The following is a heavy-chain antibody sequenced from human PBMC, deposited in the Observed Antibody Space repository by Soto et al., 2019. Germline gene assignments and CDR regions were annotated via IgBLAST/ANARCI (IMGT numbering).Heavy chain of an antibody. J-gene: IGHJ4*02. D-gene: IGHD3-16*01. CDR3: ARGGDVLDY. V-gene: IGHV3-30*03. Sequence: QVQLVESGGGVVRPGKSLTLSCTGSGFAFGGFGIHWVRQTPGKGLEWLAMTSSDGRNKYLADSVKGRFTVTRDMSRTMVFLQMDNLRLEDTAVYYCARGGDVLDYWGRGALVTVSS. CDR1: GFAFGGFG. CDR2: TSSDGRNK.